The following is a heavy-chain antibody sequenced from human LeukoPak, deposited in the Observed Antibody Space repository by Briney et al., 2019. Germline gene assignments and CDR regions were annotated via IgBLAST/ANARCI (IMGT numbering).Heavy chain of an antibody. D-gene: IGHD5-18*01. V-gene: IGHV3-64*01. J-gene: IGHJ6*03. CDR2: ISSNGGST. CDR3: ARGPEAPRIQLWFHYYYMDV. Sequence: GGSLRLSCAASGFTFSSYAMHWVRQAPGKGLEYVSAISSNGGSTYYANSVKGRFTISRDNSKNTLYLQMGSLRAEDMAVYYCARGPEAPRIQLWFHYYYMDVWGKGTTVTVSS. CDR1: GFTFSSYA.